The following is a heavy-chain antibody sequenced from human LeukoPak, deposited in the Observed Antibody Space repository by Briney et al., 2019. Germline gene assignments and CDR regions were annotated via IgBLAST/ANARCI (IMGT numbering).Heavy chain of an antibody. CDR2: IIPIFGTA. D-gene: IGHD2-2*01. CDR3: ARDSVPNSGQLPFDY. V-gene: IGHV1-69*13. Sequence: ASVKVSCKASGGTFSSYAISWVRQAPGQGLEWMGGIIPIFGTANYAQKFQGRVTITEDESTSTAYMELSSLRSEDTAVYYCARDSVPNSGQLPFDYWGQGTLVTVSS. CDR1: GGTFSSYA. J-gene: IGHJ4*02.